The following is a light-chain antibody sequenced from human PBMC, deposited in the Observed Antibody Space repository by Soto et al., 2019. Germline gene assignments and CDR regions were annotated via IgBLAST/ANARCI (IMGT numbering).Light chain of an antibody. J-gene: IGLJ2*01. Sequence: QSALTQPPSASGSPGQSVTISCTGTSGDVGGYNYVSWYQQHPGKAPKLMIYEVNKRPSGVPDRFSGSKSGNTASLTVSELQAEDEADYYCSSYAGRNTVIFGGGTKVTVL. CDR3: SSYAGRNTVI. CDR2: EVN. CDR1: SGDVGGYNY. V-gene: IGLV2-8*01.